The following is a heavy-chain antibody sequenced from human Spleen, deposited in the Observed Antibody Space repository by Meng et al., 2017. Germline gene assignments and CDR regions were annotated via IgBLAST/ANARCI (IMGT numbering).Heavy chain of an antibody. D-gene: IGHD2-8*02. CDR1: GNTIASYR. J-gene: IGHJ5*02. V-gene: IGHV1-18*01. CDR2: ITGYNGNT. Sequence: ASVKVSCKAYGNTIASYRIAWVRQAPGQGLEWMGWITGYNGNTNYAQKVQDRVTMTTDTSTSTAYMELRSLISEDTAVYYCASVPPVQVSLKAIVRWFDPWGRGTQVTVSS. CDR3: ASVPPVQVSLKAIVRWFDP.